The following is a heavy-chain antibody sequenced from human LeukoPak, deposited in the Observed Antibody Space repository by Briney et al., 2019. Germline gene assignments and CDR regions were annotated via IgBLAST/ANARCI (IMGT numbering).Heavy chain of an antibody. CDR1: GGSISRYY. Sequence: SETLSLTCTVSGGSISRYYWSWIRQSPGKGLEWIGYFYYCGSTSYTPSLQSRVTNSVYTSKNQFSLKLCSVAAGPTDVYYCGRRGPYGGYDLDYWGQGSLLTVSS. D-gene: IGHD5-12*01. CDR3: GRRGPYGGYDLDY. V-gene: IGHV4-59*08. CDR2: FYYCGST. J-gene: IGHJ4*02.